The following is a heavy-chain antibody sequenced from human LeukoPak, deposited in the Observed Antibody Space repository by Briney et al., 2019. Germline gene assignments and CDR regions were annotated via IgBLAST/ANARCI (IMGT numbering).Heavy chain of an antibody. J-gene: IGHJ4*02. V-gene: IGHV3-7*01. D-gene: IGHD3-3*01. CDR3: AWSFSDDFWSGHF. CDR2: IKQDGSEK. Sequence: GGSLRLSCAASRITFTYWMSWVRQAPGRGVEWVANIKQDGSEKYYVDSVKGRVTISRDNAKKSLFLQMSGLRAQDTAVYYCAWSFSDDFWSGHFWGQGTLVTVSS. CDR1: RITFTYW.